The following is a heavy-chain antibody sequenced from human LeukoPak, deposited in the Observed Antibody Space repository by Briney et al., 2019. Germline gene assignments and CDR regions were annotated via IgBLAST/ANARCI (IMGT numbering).Heavy chain of an antibody. D-gene: IGHD1-26*01. V-gene: IGHV3-21*01. J-gene: IGHJ6*03. CDR2: IKSDGRLK. CDR3: ARDPYSGSYGHLYYYYMDV. CDR1: GFTFSNYN. Sequence: GGSLRLSCAASGFTFSNYNMNWVRQAPGKSLEWVSSIKSDGRLKYYVYSVRGRFTISRDNDKTSLFLQVDSLRDEDTAVYYCARDPYSGSYGHLYYYYMDVWGKGTTVTVFS.